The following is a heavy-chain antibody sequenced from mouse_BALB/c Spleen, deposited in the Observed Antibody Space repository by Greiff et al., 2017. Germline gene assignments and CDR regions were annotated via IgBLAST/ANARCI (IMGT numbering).Heavy chain of an antibody. CDR3: AREGAYYGNYYYAMDY. CDR2: INPYNGGT. J-gene: IGHJ4*01. CDR1: GYSFTGYT. Sequence: EVQLQESGPELVKPGASMKISCKASGYSFTGYTMNWVKQSHGKNLEWIGLINPYNGGTSYNQKFKGKATLTVDKSSSTAYMELLSLTSEDSAVYYCAREGAYYGNYYYAMDYWGQGTSVTVSS. V-gene: IGHV1-18*01. D-gene: IGHD2-10*01.